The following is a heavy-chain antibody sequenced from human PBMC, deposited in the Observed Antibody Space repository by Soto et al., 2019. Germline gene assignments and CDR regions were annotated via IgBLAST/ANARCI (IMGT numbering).Heavy chain of an antibody. D-gene: IGHD2-15*01. V-gene: IGHV3-9*01. CDR1: GFRFDDYV. J-gene: IGHJ6*02. CDR2: ISYYSGSI. CDR3: AKSMGGTANGMDV. Sequence: EVQRVESGGGLVQPGRSLRLSCAASGFRFDDYVMHWVRQVPGKGLEWVSGISYYSGSIGYADAVKDRFTISRDNAKNSLYLQMNSLRAEDTALYYCAKSMGGTANGMDVWGQGTTVTVS.